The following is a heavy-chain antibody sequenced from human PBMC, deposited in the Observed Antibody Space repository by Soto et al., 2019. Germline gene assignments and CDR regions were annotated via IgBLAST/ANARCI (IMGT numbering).Heavy chain of an antibody. CDR2: ISGSGGST. D-gene: IGHD6-6*01. Sequence: GGSLRLSCAASGFTFSSYAMDWVRQAPGKGLEWVSGISGSGGSTYFADSVKGRFTISRDNSKNTLYLQMNSLRAEDTAVYYCAKHSYSSSLNGMDVWGQGTTVTVSS. CDR3: AKHSYSSSLNGMDV. V-gene: IGHV3-23*01. CDR1: GFTFSSYA. J-gene: IGHJ6*02.